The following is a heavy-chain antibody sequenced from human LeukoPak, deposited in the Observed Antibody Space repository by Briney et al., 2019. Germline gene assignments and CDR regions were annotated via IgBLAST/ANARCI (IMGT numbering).Heavy chain of an antibody. D-gene: IGHD3-3*01. CDR1: GGTFSSYA. V-gene: IGHV1-8*02. CDR3: ARDNVPYDFWSGYYPQRWFDP. J-gene: IGHJ5*02. Sequence: ASVKVSCKASGGTFSSYAINWVRQATGQGLEWMGWMNPNSGNTGDAQKFQGRVTMTRNTSISTAYMELSSLRSEDTAVYYCARDNVPYDFWSGYYPQRWFDPWGQGTLVTVSS. CDR2: MNPNSGNT.